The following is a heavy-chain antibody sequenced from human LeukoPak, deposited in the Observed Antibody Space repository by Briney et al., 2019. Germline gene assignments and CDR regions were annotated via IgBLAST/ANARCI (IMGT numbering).Heavy chain of an antibody. J-gene: IGHJ4*02. V-gene: IGHV4-4*02. D-gene: IGHD5-18*01. CDR1: GVSISSNNW. CDR2: IYHDGST. Sequence: SSETLSLTCAVSGVSISSNNWWIWVRQSPEKGLEWIGEIYHDGSTNYNPSLKSRVTISMDKSKNQLSLKPNFVTAADTAVYYCARDRGGYTYSHDYWGQGTLVTVSS. CDR3: ARDRGGYTYSHDY.